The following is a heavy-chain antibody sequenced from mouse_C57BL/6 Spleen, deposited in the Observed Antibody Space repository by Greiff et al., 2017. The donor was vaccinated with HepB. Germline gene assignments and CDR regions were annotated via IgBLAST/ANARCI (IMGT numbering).Heavy chain of an antibody. CDR2: IYPRSGNT. CDR1: GYTFTSYG. V-gene: IGHV1-81*01. J-gene: IGHJ4*01. CDR3: ARSGLTTVVATPYAMDY. Sequence: QVHVKQSGAELARPGASVKLSCKASGYTFTSYGISWVKQRTGQGLEWIGEIYPRSGNTYYNEKFKGKATLTADKSSSTAYMELRSLTSEDSAVYFCARSGLTTVVATPYAMDYWGQGTSVTVSS. D-gene: IGHD1-1*01.